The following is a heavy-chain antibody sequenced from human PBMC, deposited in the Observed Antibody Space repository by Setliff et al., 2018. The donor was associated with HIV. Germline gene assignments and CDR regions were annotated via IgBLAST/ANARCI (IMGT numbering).Heavy chain of an antibody. CDR1: GGSISNYY. CDR2: ISYTGST. V-gene: IGHV4-59*01. CDR3: AGGLHYGLGKFGY. J-gene: IGHJ4*02. D-gene: IGHD3-10*01. Sequence: LSLTCTVSGGSISNYYWSWLRQPPGKGLEWIGYISYTGSTNYNPSLKSRVTISVDTSKNQFSLKLSSVTVADTAVYYCAGGLHYGLGKFGYWGQGTLVTV.